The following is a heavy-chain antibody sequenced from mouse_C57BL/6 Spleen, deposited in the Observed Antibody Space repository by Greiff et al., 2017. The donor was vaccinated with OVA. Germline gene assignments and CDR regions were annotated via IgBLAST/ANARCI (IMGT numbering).Heavy chain of an antibody. CDR1: GYSITSGYY. V-gene: IGHV3-6*01. D-gene: IGHD4-1*01. J-gene: IGHJ2*01. CDR3: ASNWPYFDY. Sequence: EVKLVESGPGLVKPSQSLSLTCSVTGYSITSGYYWNWIRQFPGNKLEWMGYISYDGSNNYNPSLKNRISITRDTSKNQFFLKLNSVTTEDTATYYCASNWPYFDYWGQGTTLTVSS. CDR2: ISYDGSN.